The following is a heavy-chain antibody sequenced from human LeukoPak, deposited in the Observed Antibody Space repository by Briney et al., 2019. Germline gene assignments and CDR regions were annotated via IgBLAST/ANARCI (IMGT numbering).Heavy chain of an antibody. CDR2: IYYSGSGGT. J-gene: IGHJ6*02. D-gene: IGHD2-15*01. CDR1: GGSISTYY. V-gene: IGHV4-59*08. CDR3: ARAARGDCSGGSCYSHYYGTDV. Sequence: SETLSLTCTVSGGSISTYYWSWIRQPPGKRLEWIGYIYYSGSGGTHYNPSLKSRVTISVDTSKNQFSLKLSSVTAADTAVYYCARAARGDCSGGSCYSHYYGTDVWGQGTTVTVSS.